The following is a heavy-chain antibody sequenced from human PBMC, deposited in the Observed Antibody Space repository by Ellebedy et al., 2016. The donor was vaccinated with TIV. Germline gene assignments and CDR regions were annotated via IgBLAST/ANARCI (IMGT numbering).Heavy chain of an antibody. V-gene: IGHV3-23*01. Sequence: GESLKISXAASGFSFSRYAMTWVRQAPGKGLEWVSGITGSGVSTYYADSVKGRFTISRDNSRNTLYLQMNSLRAEDTAVYFCAKDALSGSYYYYYNGLDVWGRGTTVTASS. CDR3: AKDALSGSYYYYYNGLDV. J-gene: IGHJ6*02. D-gene: IGHD3-10*01. CDR2: ITGSGVST. CDR1: GFSFSRYA.